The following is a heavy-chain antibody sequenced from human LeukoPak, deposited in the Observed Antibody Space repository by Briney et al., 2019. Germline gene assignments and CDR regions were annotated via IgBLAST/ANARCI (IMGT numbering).Heavy chain of an antibody. J-gene: IGHJ6*02. CDR2: IYSGGST. D-gene: IGHD6-6*01. V-gene: IGHV3-53*01. CDR1: GSTVSSNY. Sequence: GGSLRLSCAASGSTVSSNYMSWVRQAPGKGLEWVSVIYSGGSTYYADSVKGRFTISRDNSKNTLYLQMNSLGAEDTAVYYCASVYSSSLNYYYYYGMDVWGQGTTVTVSS. CDR3: ASVYSSSLNYYYYYGMDV.